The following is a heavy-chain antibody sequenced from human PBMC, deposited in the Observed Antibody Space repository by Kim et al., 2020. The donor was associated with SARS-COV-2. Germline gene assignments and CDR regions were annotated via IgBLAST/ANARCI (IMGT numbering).Heavy chain of an antibody. V-gene: IGHV4-59*13. J-gene: IGHJ4*02. D-gene: IGHD4-4*01. CDR3: ASWDYSDNAGLVH. CDR2: FFRSGST. CDR1: GAPISSYY. Sequence: SETLSLTCTVSGAPISSYYWVWVRQPPGKGLEWMATFFRSGSTSSNPSLKTRVTISADTSNHHFSLQLSSVTAADTAVYYCASWDYSDNAGLVHWGQGTLVTVSS.